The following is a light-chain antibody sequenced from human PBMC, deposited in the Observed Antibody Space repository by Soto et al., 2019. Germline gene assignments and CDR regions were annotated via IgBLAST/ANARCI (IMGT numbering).Light chain of an antibody. Sequence: EIVLTQSPGTLSLSPGERATLSCKASQSVSNNYLAWYQQKPGQAPRVLIYGASKRATGIPDRFSGTVSGTDFTLTISRLEPEDFAVYYCQQYNNWPPITFGQGTRLEIK. J-gene: IGKJ5*01. CDR2: GAS. CDR3: QQYNNWPPIT. CDR1: QSVSNNY. V-gene: IGKV3-20*01.